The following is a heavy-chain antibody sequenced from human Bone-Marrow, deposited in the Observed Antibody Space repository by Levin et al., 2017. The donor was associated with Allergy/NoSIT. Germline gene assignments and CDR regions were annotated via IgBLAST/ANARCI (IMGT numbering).Heavy chain of an antibody. V-gene: IGHV3-9*01. CDR1: GFNFGDYA. J-gene: IGHJ6*02. D-gene: IGHD4-17*01. CDR2: IFLNSATI. CDR3: AKADHADYRDDHYSMGV. Sequence: GGSLRLSCVASGFNFGDYAMHWVRQVPGKGLEWVSGIFLNSATIDYAPSVKGRFTISRDNGKTSLYLQMNTLRVEDPAIYFCAKADHADYRDDHYSMGVWGRGTTVTVTS.